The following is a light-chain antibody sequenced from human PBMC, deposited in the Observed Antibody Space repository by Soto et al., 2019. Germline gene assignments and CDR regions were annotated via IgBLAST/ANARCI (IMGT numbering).Light chain of an antibody. CDR1: NIGSKN. CDR3: QVWDSSTASPWV. Sequence: SYELTRPLSVSVAPGQTARITCGGNNIGSKNVHWYQQKPGQAPVLVIYRDSNRPSGIPERFSGSNSGNTATLTISRAQAGDEADYYCQVWDSSTASPWVFGGGTKLTVL. V-gene: IGLV3-9*01. J-gene: IGLJ3*02. CDR2: RDS.